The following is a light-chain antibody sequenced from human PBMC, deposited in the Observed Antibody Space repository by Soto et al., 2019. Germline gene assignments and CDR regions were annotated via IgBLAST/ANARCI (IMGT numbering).Light chain of an antibody. V-gene: IGKV1-5*01. Sequence: DIQMTQSPSTLSASVGDRVTITCRASQTISNWLAWYQQKPGKAPNLLIYDASSLASGVPSRFSGSGSETEFTLTISRLQPDDFETYYCQQYKSYRTFGQGTRVEIK. J-gene: IGKJ1*01. CDR3: QQYKSYRT. CDR2: DAS. CDR1: QTISNW.